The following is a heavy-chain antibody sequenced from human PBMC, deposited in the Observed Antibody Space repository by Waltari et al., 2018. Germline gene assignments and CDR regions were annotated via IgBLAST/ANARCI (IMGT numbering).Heavy chain of an antibody. Sequence: QVQLVQSGAEVKKPGSSVKVSCKASGGTFSSYAISWVRQAPGQGLEWMGGIIPILGIANYAQKFQGRVTITADKSTSTAYMELSSLRSEDTAVYYCARAPYPDLFRMDYYYYMDVWGKGTTVTVSS. D-gene: IGHD3-10*01. CDR2: IIPILGIA. J-gene: IGHJ6*03. V-gene: IGHV1-69*10. CDR1: GGTFSSYA. CDR3: ARAPYPDLFRMDYYYYMDV.